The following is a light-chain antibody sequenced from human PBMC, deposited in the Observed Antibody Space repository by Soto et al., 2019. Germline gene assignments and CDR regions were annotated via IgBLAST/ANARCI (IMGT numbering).Light chain of an antibody. J-gene: IGLJ1*01. CDR1: SSDVGSYNL. CDR3: CSYAGSSTPTYV. Sequence: QSVLTQPASVSGSPGQSITISCTGTSSDVGSYNLVSWYQQHPGKAPKLMIYEVSKRPSGVSNRFSGSKSGNTASLTISGLQAEYEADYYCCSYAGSSTPTYVFGTGTKLTVL. CDR2: EVS. V-gene: IGLV2-23*02.